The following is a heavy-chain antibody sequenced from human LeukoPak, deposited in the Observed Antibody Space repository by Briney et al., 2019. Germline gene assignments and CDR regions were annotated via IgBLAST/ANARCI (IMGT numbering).Heavy chain of an antibody. Sequence: SETLSLTCTVSGGSISSYYWSWIRQPPGKGLEWIGYIFYSGTTNYNPSLKRRVTISVDTSKNQFSLKLISVTAADTAVYYCARHRRIAVAGFDYWGQGTLVTVSS. CDR2: IFYSGTT. J-gene: IGHJ4*02. D-gene: IGHD6-19*01. V-gene: IGHV4-59*08. CDR3: ARHRRIAVAGFDY. CDR1: GGSISSYY.